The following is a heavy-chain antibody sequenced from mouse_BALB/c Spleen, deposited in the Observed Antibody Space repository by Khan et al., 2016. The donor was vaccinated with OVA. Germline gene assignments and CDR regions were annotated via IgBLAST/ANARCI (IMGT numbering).Heavy chain of an antibody. CDR3: ARTARIKY. CDR1: GYSITSGYG. D-gene: IGHD1-2*01. V-gene: IGHV3-1*02. Sequence: EVQLVESGPGLVKPSQSLSLTCTVTGYSITSGYGWNWIRQFPGNKLDWMGYIRYSGSTNYNPSLKSRISITRDTSKNQFFLQLNSVTTEDTATYYCARTARIKYWGQGTTLTVSS. J-gene: IGHJ2*01. CDR2: IRYSGST.